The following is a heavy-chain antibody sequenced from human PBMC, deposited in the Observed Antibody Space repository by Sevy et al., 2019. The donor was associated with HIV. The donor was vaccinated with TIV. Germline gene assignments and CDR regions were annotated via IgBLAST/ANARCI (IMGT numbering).Heavy chain of an antibody. CDR3: ARVRRYFDWSPGSFDY. J-gene: IGHJ4*02. V-gene: IGHV5-51*01. D-gene: IGHD3-9*01. CDR1: GYSFTSYW. CDR2: IYPGDSDT. Sequence: GEPLKISCKGSGYSFTSYWIGWVRQMPGKGLEWMGIIYPGDSDTRYSPSFQGQVTISADKSISTAYLQWSSLKASDTAMYYCARVRRYFDWSPGSFDYWGQGTLVTVS.